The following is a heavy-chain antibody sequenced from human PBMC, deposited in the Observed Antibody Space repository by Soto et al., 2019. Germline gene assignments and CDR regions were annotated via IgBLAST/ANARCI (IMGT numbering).Heavy chain of an antibody. D-gene: IGHD6-25*01. V-gene: IGHV1-2*02. J-gene: IGHJ6*02. CDR3: ARESGGYDSSTRYGLDV. CDR2: INPNSGGT. CDR1: GYSFTDYY. Sequence: ASVKVSCKASGYSFTDYYIHWVRQAPGQGLECMGWINPNSGGTDYAQKFQGRVTMTRDTSISTAYMELTRLRSAADTAIYYCARESGGYDSSTRYGLDVWGQGTTVTVSS.